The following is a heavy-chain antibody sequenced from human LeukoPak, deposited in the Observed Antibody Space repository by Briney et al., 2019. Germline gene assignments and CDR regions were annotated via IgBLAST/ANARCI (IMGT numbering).Heavy chain of an antibody. CDR2: INHSGST. Sequence: SETPSLTCAVYGGSFSGYYWSWIRQPPGKGLEWIGEINHSGSTNYNPSLKSRATISVDTSKNQFSLKLSSVTAADTAVYYCARARRYCSGGSCYYFDYWGQGTLVTVSS. CDR1: GGSFSGYY. D-gene: IGHD2-15*01. CDR3: ARARRYCSGGSCYYFDY. V-gene: IGHV4-34*01. J-gene: IGHJ4*02.